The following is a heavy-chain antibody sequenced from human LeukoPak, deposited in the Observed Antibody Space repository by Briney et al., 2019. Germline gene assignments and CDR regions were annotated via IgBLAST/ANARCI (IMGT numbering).Heavy chain of an antibody. CDR1: GGSISSYY. Sequence: SETLSLTCTVSGGSISSYYWSWIRQPPGKGLEWIGYIYYSGSTNYNPSLKSRVTISVDTSKNQFSLKQSSVTAADTAVYYCARRRITIFGVVISHDAFDIWGQGTMVTVSS. V-gene: IGHV4-59*01. CDR2: IYYSGST. D-gene: IGHD3-3*01. J-gene: IGHJ3*02. CDR3: ARRRITIFGVVISHDAFDI.